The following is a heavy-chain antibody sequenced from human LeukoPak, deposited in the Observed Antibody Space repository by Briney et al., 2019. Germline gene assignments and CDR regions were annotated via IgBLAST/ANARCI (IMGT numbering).Heavy chain of an antibody. J-gene: IGHJ4*02. D-gene: IGHD3-22*01. V-gene: IGHV3-74*01. CDR2: IDSDVSNT. CDR3: ASDSYYDSTVGFDY. CDR1: GSTFSSYW. Sequence: GGSLRLSCAASGSTFSSYWMHGVRQAPGKGLVWVSRIDSDVSNTNYADSVKGRFTISRDNAKNTVYLQMNSLRAEDTAIYYCASDSYYDSTVGFDYWGQGTLVTVSS.